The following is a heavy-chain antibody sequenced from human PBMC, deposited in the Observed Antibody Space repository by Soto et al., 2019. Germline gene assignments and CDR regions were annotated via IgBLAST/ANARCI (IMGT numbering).Heavy chain of an antibody. CDR2: ISAYNGNT. CDR1: GYTFTNFG. D-gene: IGHD2-8*01. CDR3: VRLIGNSWLAT. V-gene: IGHV1-18*01. J-gene: IGHJ5*02. Sequence: GASVKVSCKASGYTFTNFGISWVRQAPGQGLEWMGWISAYNGNTNYAQNFQGRVTISPDTSNNQVSLQLNSVTPDDTAVYYCVRLIGNSWLATWGQGTLVTVSS.